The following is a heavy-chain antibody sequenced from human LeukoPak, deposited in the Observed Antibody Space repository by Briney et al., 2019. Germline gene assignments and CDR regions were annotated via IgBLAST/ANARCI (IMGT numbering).Heavy chain of an antibody. CDR3: ATRREGYTYFDS. CDR1: GGSMTSFTYW. V-gene: IGHV4-39*01. D-gene: IGHD5-24*01. Sequence: AETLSLTCSVSGGSMTSFTYWWGWIRQPPGKGLEWICNIYSSGNTYDIPALKSRLTMTVDTSQNLFSLKLTSVTAADTAIYYCATRREGYTYFDSWGQGDLVTVSS. CDR2: IYSSGNT. J-gene: IGHJ4*02.